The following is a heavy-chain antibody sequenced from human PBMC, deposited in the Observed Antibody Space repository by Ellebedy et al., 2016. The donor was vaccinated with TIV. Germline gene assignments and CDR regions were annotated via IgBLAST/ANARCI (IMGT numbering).Heavy chain of an antibody. D-gene: IGHD1-26*01. CDR3: ARHAVGEGATLEY. CDR1: GFTFSSYG. Sequence: GESLKISCAASGFTFSSYGMHWVRQAPGKGLGWVAVIWYDGSNTYYADSVKGRFTISRDNSKNTLYLQMNSLRAEDTAVYYCARHAVGEGATLEYWGQGTLVTDSS. J-gene: IGHJ4*02. CDR2: IWYDGSNT. V-gene: IGHV3-33*01.